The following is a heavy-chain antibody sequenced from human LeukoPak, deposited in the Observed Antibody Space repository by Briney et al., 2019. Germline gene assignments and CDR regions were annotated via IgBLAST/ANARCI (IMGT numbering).Heavy chain of an antibody. CDR1: GFTFSSYP. Sequence: PGGSLTLSCAASGFTFSSYPMHWLRQAPGKGLEWVAVISYDGSNKYYADSVKGRFTISRDNSKNTLYLQMNSLRAEDTAVYYCARVTGLELQACDYWGQGTLVTVSS. CDR3: ARVTGLELQACDY. CDR2: ISYDGSNK. D-gene: IGHD1-7*01. J-gene: IGHJ4*02. V-gene: IGHV3-30-3*01.